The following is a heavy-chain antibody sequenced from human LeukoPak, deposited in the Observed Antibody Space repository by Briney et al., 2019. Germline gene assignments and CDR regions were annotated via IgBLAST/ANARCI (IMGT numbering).Heavy chain of an antibody. CDR1: GFTFSDYY. D-gene: IGHD1-26*01. CDR2: ISGVASNI. V-gene: IGHV3-11*01. Sequence: GGSLRLSCAASGFTFSDYYMTWIRQAPGKGLEWVSYISGVASNIYYADSVKGRFTISRDNAKNSVYLQMNSLRAEDTAVYYCARGGAQGMDVWDQGTTVTVSS. J-gene: IGHJ6*02. CDR3: ARGGAQGMDV.